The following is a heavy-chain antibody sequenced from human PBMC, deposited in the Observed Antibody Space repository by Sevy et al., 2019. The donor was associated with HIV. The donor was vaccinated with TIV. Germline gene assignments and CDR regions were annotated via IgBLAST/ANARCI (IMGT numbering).Heavy chain of an antibody. CDR2: ISTHNGDT. CDR3: ARRIYYDSSAYYWWFDP. J-gene: IGHJ5*02. D-gene: IGHD3-22*01. V-gene: IGHV1-18*01. CDR1: GYTFTNYG. Sequence: ASVKVSCKASGYTFTNYGISWVRQAPGQGLEWMGWISTHNGDTNYPQKLQGSVTMTTDTSTSTAYMELRSLRSDDTAMYYHARRIYYDSSAYYWWFDPWGQGTLVTVSS.